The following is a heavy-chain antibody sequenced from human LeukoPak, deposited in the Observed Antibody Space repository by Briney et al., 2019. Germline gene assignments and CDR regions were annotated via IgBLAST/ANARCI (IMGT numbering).Heavy chain of an antibody. CDR1: GFTFSSYA. D-gene: IGHD6-6*01. CDR3: ARQTRSSSPLDP. J-gene: IGHJ5*02. CDR2: IYYSGST. Sequence: GSLRLSCAASGFTFSSYAMSWIRQPPGKGLEWIGYIYYSGSTNYNPSLKSRVTISVDTSKNQFSLKLSSVTAADTAVYYCARQTRSSSPLDPWGQGTLVTVSS. V-gene: IGHV4-59*08.